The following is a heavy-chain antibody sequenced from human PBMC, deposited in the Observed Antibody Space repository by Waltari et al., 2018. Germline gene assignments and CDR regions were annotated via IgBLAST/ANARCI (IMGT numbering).Heavy chain of an antibody. D-gene: IGHD2-15*01. J-gene: IGHJ3*02. V-gene: IGHV3-21*01. CDR1: GFTFSSYS. CDR3: ARDARGYCSGGSCYAPI. Sequence: EVQLVESGGGLVKPGGSLRLSCAASGFTFSSYSMNWVRQAPGKGLEWVSSISSSSSYIYYADSVKGRFTISRDNAKNSLYLQMNSLRAEDTAVYYCARDARGYCSGGSCYAPIWGQGTMVTVSS. CDR2: ISSSSSYI.